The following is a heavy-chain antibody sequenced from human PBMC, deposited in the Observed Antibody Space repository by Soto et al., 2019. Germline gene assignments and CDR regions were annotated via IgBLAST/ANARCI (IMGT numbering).Heavy chain of an antibody. V-gene: IGHV3-48*01. CDR2: ISSSSSTI. J-gene: IGHJ4*02. CDR1: GFTFSSYS. CDR3: ARTGGLKGSGGDSDY. Sequence: EVQLVESGGGLVQPGGSLRLSCAASGFTFSSYSMNWVRQAPGTGLEWVSYISSSSSTIYYADSVKGRFTISRDNAKNSLYRQMNSLRAEDTAVYYCARTGGLKGSGGDSDYWGQGTLVTVSS. D-gene: IGHD2-15*01.